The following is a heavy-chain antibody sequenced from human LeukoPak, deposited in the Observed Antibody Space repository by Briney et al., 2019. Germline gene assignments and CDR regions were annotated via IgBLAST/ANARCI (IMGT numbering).Heavy chain of an antibody. CDR3: ARDTSGYRRGSFDY. Sequence: SETLSLACTVSGGSINSYYWSWIRQPPGKGLEWIGYIYYSGSTNYNPSLKSRVTISLDTSNNQFSLKLSSVTAADTAVYYCARDTSGYRRGSFDYWGQGTLVTVSS. D-gene: IGHD3-22*01. V-gene: IGHV4-59*01. CDR1: GGSINSYY. CDR2: IYYSGST. J-gene: IGHJ4*02.